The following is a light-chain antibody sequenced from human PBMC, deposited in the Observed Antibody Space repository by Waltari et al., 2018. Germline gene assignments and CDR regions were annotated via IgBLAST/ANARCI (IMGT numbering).Light chain of an antibody. CDR1: QDISKY. Sequence: DIQMTQSPSSLSASVRDRVTITCQASQDISKYLSWYQQKPGKAPKLLIYGASNLETGVPSRLSGSESRTDFTFNIRSLQPEDVATYYCQQYDNLPVTFGQGTKVEIK. CDR3: QQYDNLPVT. V-gene: IGKV1-33*01. CDR2: GAS. J-gene: IGKJ1*01.